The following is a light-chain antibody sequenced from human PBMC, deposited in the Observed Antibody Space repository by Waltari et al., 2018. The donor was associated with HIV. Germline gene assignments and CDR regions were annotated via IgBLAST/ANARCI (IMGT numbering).Light chain of an antibody. Sequence: YELTQPPSVSVSPGQTARTPCSGDALPDQFVHWYHPRPGQAPILLIFKDSKRPAGIPERLSGSSSGTTVTLTISGVQAEDDADYYCQSADSSGALGVFGGGTKLTVL. J-gene: IGLJ2*01. CDR1: ALPDQF. CDR2: KDS. V-gene: IGLV3-25*03. CDR3: QSADSSGALGV.